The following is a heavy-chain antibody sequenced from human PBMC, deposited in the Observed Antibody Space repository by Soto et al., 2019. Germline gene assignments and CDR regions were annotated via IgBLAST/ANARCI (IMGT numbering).Heavy chain of an antibody. Sequence: EVQLVESGGGLVKPGGSLRLSCAASGFTFSSYSMNWVRQAPGKGLEWVSSISSSSSYIYYADSVKGRFTISRDNAKNSLYLQMNSLSAEDTAVYYCARDAETSSGALDYWGQGTLVTVSS. J-gene: IGHJ4*02. CDR1: GFTFSSYS. CDR2: ISSSSSYI. D-gene: IGHD6-6*01. CDR3: ARDAETSSGALDY. V-gene: IGHV3-21*01.